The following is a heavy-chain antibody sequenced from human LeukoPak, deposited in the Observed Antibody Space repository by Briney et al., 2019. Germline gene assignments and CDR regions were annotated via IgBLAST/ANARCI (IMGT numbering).Heavy chain of an antibody. CDR3: ARGADHGGSYYPD. J-gene: IGHJ4*02. CDR1: GFRFRNSW. Sequence: GGSLRLSCAASGFRFRNSWMYWVRQGPGKGPVWVSRMKTDGTRIEYADSVKGRFTISRDNAKNTLFLQMSSLRVEDTAVYYCARGADHGGSYYPDWGQGTRVTVSS. CDR2: MKTDGTRI. V-gene: IGHV3-74*01. D-gene: IGHD3-10*01.